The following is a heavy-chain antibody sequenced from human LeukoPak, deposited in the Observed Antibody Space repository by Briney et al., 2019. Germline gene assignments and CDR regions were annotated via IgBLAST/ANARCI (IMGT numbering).Heavy chain of an antibody. J-gene: IGHJ6*04. CDR1: GFTFSDHW. V-gene: IGHV3-7*01. Sequence: PGESLRLSCVASGFTFSDHWMTWVRQAPGKGLEWVANIKQDGSDKKYVDSVKGRFTISRDNAKNSLYLQVNGLGAEDTAVYYCARDSKLYCSSTSCYMDVWGKGTTVTVSS. CDR2: IKQDGSDK. D-gene: IGHD2-2*01. CDR3: ARDSKLYCSSTSCYMDV.